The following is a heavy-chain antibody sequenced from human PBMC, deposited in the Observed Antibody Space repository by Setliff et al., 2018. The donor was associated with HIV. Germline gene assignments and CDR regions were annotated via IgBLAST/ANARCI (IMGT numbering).Heavy chain of an antibody. D-gene: IGHD3-22*01. CDR1: EFTFSSYW. V-gene: IGHV3-74*01. J-gene: IGHJ4*02. Sequence: GGSLRLSCAASEFTFSSYWMHWVRQAPLKGLVWVSRINSDGSTTTYADSVKGRFTISRDNANNTLYLQINSLRAEYTALYYCVSNLPSSDSRWGQGTLVTVSS. CDR3: VSNLPSSDSR. CDR2: INSDGSTT.